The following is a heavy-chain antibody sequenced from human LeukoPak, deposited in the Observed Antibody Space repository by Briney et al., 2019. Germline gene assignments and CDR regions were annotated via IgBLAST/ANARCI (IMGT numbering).Heavy chain of an antibody. D-gene: IGHD2-2*01. Sequence: GGSLRLSCAASGFTFSSYAMSWVRQAPGKGLEWVSAISGSGGSTYYAGSVKGRFTISRDNSKNTLYLQMNSLRAEDTAVYYCAKEGRIVVVPAATQYWGQGTLVTVSS. CDR3: AKEGRIVVVPAATQY. J-gene: IGHJ4*02. V-gene: IGHV3-23*01. CDR1: GFTFSSYA. CDR2: ISGSGGST.